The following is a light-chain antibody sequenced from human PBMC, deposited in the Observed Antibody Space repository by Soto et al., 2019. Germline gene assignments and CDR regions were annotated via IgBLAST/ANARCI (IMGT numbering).Light chain of an antibody. V-gene: IGKV3-11*01. Sequence: EIVLTQSPATLSLSPGERATLSCRASQSVSNYLACYQQKPGQAPRLLIYDASNRATGIPARFSGSGSGTDFTRTISSLEPEDFAVYYCQQRSNWPPTWTFGQGTKLEIK. CDR2: DAS. CDR1: QSVSNY. CDR3: QQRSNWPPTWT. J-gene: IGKJ1*01.